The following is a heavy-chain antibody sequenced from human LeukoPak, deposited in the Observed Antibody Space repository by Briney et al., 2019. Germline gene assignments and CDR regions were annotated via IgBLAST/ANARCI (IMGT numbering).Heavy chain of an antibody. CDR2: IVVGSGNT. Sequence: VASVKVSCKASGFTFTSSAVQWVRQARGQRLEWIGWIVVGSGNTNYAQKFQERVTITRDMSTSTAYMELSSLRSEDTAVYYCAADGYGDPESQKYYFDYWGQGTLVTVSS. J-gene: IGHJ4*02. CDR3: AADGYGDPESQKYYFDY. CDR1: GFTFTSSA. D-gene: IGHD4-17*01. V-gene: IGHV1-58*01.